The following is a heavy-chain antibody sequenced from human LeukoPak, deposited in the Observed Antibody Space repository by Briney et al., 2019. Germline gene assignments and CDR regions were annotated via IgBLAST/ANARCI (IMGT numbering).Heavy chain of an antibody. CDR3: AKTTEGYCSSTSCDRFVYFDY. CDR1: GFTFSSYA. J-gene: IGHJ4*02. D-gene: IGHD2-2*01. CDR2: ISGSGGST. V-gene: IGHV3-23*01. Sequence: PGGSLRLSCAASGFTFSSYAMSWVRQAPGKGLEWVSAISGSGGSTYYADSVKGLFTISRDTSKNTLYLQMNSLRAEDTAVYYCAKTTEGYCSSTSCDRFVYFDYWGQGTLVTVSS.